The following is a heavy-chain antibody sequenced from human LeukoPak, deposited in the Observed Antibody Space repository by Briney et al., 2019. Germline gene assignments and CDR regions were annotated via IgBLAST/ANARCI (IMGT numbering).Heavy chain of an antibody. CDR3: VRDADRGGDFVY. Sequence: TGGSLRLSCTASGFQISPYWMAWVRQAPGKGLEWLANIKQDGSERYYVDSVKGRFTISRDNAKNSLYLQLNSLRTEDTAVYYCVRDADRGGDFVYWGQGTLVTVSS. V-gene: IGHV3-7*01. D-gene: IGHD3-16*01. CDR2: IKQDGSER. CDR1: GFQISPYW. J-gene: IGHJ4*02.